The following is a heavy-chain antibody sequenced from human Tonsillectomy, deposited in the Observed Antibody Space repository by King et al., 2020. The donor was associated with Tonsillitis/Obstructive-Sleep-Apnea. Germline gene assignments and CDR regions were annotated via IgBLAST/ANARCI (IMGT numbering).Heavy chain of an antibody. V-gene: IGHV3-30*04. CDR2: ISYDGSNK. CDR1: GFTFSNYT. J-gene: IGHJ5*02. CDR3: ARDGAWLHLRFWFDP. Sequence: VQLVESGGGVVQPGRSLRLSCAASGFTFSNYTMHWVRQAPGKGLEWVAGISYDGSNKYYADSVKGRFTISRDNSKNTLYLQMNSLRAEDTALYYCARDGAWLHLRFWFDPWGQGTLVTVSS. D-gene: IGHD5-12*01.